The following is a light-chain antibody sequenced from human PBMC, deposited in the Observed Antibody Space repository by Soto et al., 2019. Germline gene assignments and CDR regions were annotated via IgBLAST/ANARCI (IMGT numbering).Light chain of an antibody. CDR3: QQYKNWPPLT. J-gene: IGKJ4*01. CDR2: DAS. Sequence: EIVMTQSPATLSVSPGERATLSCRASQSVSSNLAWYQQKPGQAPRVLIYDASTRATGIPARFSGSGSGTEFTLTISSLHSEDFAVYYCQQYKNWPPLTFGGGTKVEIK. CDR1: QSVSSN. V-gene: IGKV3D-15*01.